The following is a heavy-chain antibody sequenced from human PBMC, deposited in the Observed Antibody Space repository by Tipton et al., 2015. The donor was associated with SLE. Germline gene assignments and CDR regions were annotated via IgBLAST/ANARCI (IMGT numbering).Heavy chain of an antibody. D-gene: IGHD3-16*01. CDR1: GGSFSGYY. J-gene: IGHJ4*02. CDR2: INPSGTT. V-gene: IGHV4-34*01. Sequence: GLVKPSETLSLTCAVYGGSFSGYYWSWIRQPPGKGLEWIGEINPSGTTNYNPSLKSRVTISVDTSKNQFSLKLNSVTAADTAVYYCARGQDMITFGGIHRYWGQGTLVTVSS. CDR3: ARGQDMITFGGIHRY.